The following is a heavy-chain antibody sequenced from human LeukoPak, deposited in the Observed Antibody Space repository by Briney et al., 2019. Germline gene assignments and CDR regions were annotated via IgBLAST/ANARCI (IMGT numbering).Heavy chain of an antibody. V-gene: IGHV4-31*03. CDR2: IYYSGST. Sequence: SETLSLTCTVSGGSISSGDYYWSWIRQHPGTGLEWIGYIYYSGSTYYNPSLKSRVTISVDTSKNQFSLKLSSVTAADTAVYYCARFSTSTYYYDSSGYPDSSFDYWGQGTLVTVSS. CDR3: ARFSTSTYYYDSSGYPDSSFDY. J-gene: IGHJ4*02. CDR1: GGSISSGDYY. D-gene: IGHD3-22*01.